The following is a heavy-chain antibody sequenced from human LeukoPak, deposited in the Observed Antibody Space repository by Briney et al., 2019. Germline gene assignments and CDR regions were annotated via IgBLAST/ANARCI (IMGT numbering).Heavy chain of an antibody. J-gene: IGHJ5*02. CDR3: ARRGHSGYDYGGRGSWFDP. CDR1: GFTFSDYY. D-gene: IGHD5-12*01. Sequence: GGSLRLSCAASGFTFSDYYMSWIRQAPGKGLEWVSCISSSGSTIYYADSVKGRFTISRDNAKNPLYLQMNSLRAEDTAVYYCARRGHSGYDYGGRGSWFDPWGQGTLVTVSS. CDR2: ISSSGSTI. V-gene: IGHV3-11*01.